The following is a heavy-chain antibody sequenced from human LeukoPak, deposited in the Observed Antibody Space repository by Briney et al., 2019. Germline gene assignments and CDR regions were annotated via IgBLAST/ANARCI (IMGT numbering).Heavy chain of an antibody. CDR3: AKRGPGSPQSGKYYFDY. CDR1: GFTFSSYA. Sequence: GGSLRLSCAASGFTFSSYAMNWVRQAPGKGLEWVSAINGSGGGTYYADSVKGRFTISRDNSKNTLYLQMNSLRAEDTAVYYCAKRGPGSPQSGKYYFDYWGQGTLVTVSS. D-gene: IGHD3-10*01. CDR2: INGSGGGT. V-gene: IGHV3-23*01. J-gene: IGHJ4*02.